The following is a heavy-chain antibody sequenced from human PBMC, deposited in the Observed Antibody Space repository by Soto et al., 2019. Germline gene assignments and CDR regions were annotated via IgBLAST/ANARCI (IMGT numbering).Heavy chain of an antibody. CDR3: ARRIAPLTALYYYYGMDV. V-gene: IGHV4-38-2*02. D-gene: IGHD5-18*01. CDR1: GYSISSGSY. CDR2: IYHGGTT. J-gene: IGHJ6*02. Sequence: SETLSLTCTVSGYSISSGSYWAWIRQPPGKGPEWIASIYHGGTTFYNPSLKSRITISVDTSNNQFSLKLTSVTAADTAMYYCARRIAPLTALYYYYGMDVWGQGTTVTVSS.